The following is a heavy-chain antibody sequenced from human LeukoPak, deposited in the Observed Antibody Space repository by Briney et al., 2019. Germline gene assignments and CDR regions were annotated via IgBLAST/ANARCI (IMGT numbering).Heavy chain of an antibody. CDR2: IYPGDSDT. J-gene: IGHJ6*03. CDR3: ARGFYGGYYYYYYCMDV. D-gene: IGHD5-12*01. Sequence: GESLKISCKGSGYSFTTYWIGWVRQMPGKGLEWMGIIYPGDSDTRYSPSFQGQVTISADRSISTAYLQWSSLKASDTAMYYCARGFYGGYYYYYYCMDVWGKGTTVTVSS. V-gene: IGHV5-51*01. CDR1: GYSFTTYW.